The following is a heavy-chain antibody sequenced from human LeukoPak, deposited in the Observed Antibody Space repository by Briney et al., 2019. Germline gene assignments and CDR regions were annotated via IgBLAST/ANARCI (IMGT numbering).Heavy chain of an antibody. J-gene: IGHJ4*02. D-gene: IGHD1-14*01. CDR1: GITFTNAW. Sequence: GGSLRLSCTASGITFTNAWMSWVRQAPGKGLEWAGRIKSKIEGGTTDYAAPVKGRFTISRDDSKDTLYLQMNSLKIEDTGVYYCTTDSYGIWGQGTLVTVSS. CDR3: TTDSYGI. CDR2: IKSKIEGGTT. V-gene: IGHV3-15*01.